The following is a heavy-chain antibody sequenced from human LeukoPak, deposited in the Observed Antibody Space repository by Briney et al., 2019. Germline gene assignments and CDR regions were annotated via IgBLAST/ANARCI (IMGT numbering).Heavy chain of an antibody. J-gene: IGHJ4*02. D-gene: IGHD2-15*01. CDR2: IYYSGST. V-gene: IGHV4-59*01. CDR3: AREGLVVNYFDY. CDR1: GGSISSYY. Sequence: PSETLSLTCTVSGGSISSYYWSWIRQPPGKGLEWIGYIYYSGSTNYNPSLKSRVTISVDTSKNQFFLKLSSVTAADTAVYYCAREGLVVNYFDYWGQGTLVTVSS.